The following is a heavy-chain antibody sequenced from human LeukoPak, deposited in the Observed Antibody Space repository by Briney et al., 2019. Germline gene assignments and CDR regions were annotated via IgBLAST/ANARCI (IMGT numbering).Heavy chain of an antibody. CDR2: IYSGGST. CDR3: ASAAIGYCSGGCCHGFDL. D-gene: IGHD2-15*01. V-gene: IGHV3-66*02. CDR1: GFTVSSNY. J-gene: IGHJ2*01. Sequence: PGGSLRLSCAASGFTVSSNYMSWVRQAPGKGLEWVSVIYSGGSTYYADSVKGRFTISRDTSKNTLYLQMDSLRAEDTAVYYCASAAIGYCSGGCCHGFDLWGRGTLVTVSS.